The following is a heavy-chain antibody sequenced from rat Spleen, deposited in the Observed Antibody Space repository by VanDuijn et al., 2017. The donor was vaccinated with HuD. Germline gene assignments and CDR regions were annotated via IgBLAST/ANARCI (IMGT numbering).Heavy chain of an antibody. CDR3: ATPLPH. CDR2: ISSGGGNA. CDR1: GFTFSTFY. D-gene: IGHD1-4*01. Sequence: EVQLVESGGGLVQPGRSMKLSCAASGFTFSTFYMAWVRQTPTKGLEWVASISSGGGNAYYPDSVKGRFTISRNNAENTVYLQMNSLRSEDTATYYCATPLPHWGQGVMVTVSS. V-gene: IGHV5-25*01. J-gene: IGHJ2*01.